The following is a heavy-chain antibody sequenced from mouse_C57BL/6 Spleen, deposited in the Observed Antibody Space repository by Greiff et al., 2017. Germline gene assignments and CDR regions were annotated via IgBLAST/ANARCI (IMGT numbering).Heavy chain of an antibody. CDR2: IDPSDSYT. J-gene: IGHJ4*01. CDR1: GYTFTSYW. V-gene: IGHV1-69*01. D-gene: IGHD1-1*01. CDR3: ARGITTVVAKAMDY. Sequence: VQLQQPGAELVMPGASVKLSCKASGYTFTSYWMHWVKQRPGQGLEWIGEIDPSDSYTNYNQKFKGKSTLTVDKSSSTAYMQLSSLTSEDSAVYYCARGITTVVAKAMDYWGQGTSVTVSS.